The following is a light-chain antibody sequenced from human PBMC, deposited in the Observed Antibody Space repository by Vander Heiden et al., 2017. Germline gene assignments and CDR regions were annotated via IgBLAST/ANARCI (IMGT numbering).Light chain of an antibody. CDR1: NIGSKS. J-gene: IGLJ1*01. CDR3: QVWDSSSDHRV. CDR2: DDS. Sequence: SYVLTQPHSMSVAPGQTARITCGGNNIGSKSVHWYQQQPGQAPGLVVYDDSDRPSGIPERFSGSNSGNTATLTISRVEAGDEADYYCQVWDSSSDHRVFGSGTKVTVL. V-gene: IGLV3-21*02.